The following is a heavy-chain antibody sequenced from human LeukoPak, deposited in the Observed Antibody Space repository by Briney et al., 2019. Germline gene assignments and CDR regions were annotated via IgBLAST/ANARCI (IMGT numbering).Heavy chain of an antibody. Sequence: GGSLRLSCTTSGFTFGDYAMSWVRQAPGKGLEWVGFIRSKAYGGTIEYAASVKGKFTISRDDSKSIAYLQMNSLKIEDTALYYCTRGPIQLWIHNTMDVWGQGTTVTVSS. CDR3: TRGPIQLWIHNTMDV. D-gene: IGHD5-18*01. V-gene: IGHV3-49*04. J-gene: IGHJ6*02. CDR1: GFTFGDYA. CDR2: IRSKAYGGTI.